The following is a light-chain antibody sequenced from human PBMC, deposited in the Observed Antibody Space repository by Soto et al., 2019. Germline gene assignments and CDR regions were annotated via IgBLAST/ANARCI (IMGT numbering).Light chain of an antibody. CDR2: DAS. J-gene: IGKJ3*01. CDR3: QQYNNWPRGT. Sequence: EIVMTQSPATLSVSPGERATLSCRASQSVSSNLAWYQQKPGQAPRLLIYDASTRATGIPARFSGSRSGTEFTLTISSLQSEDFAVYYCQQYNNWPRGTFGPGTKVDIK. V-gene: IGKV3-15*01. CDR1: QSVSSN.